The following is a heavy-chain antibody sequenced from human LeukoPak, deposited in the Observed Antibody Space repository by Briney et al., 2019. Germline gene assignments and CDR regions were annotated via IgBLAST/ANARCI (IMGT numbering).Heavy chain of an antibody. CDR3: AINLGEYVVACQGADY. D-gene: IGHD2-21*01. V-gene: IGHV1-18*01. CDR2: ISAYNGNT. Sequence: ASVKVSCKASGYTFTSYGISWVRQAPGQGLEWMGWISAYNGNTNYAQKLQGRVTMTTDTSTNTAYMELRSLRSNDTAVYYCAINLGEYVVACQGADYWGQGALVTVSS. CDR1: GYTFTSYG. J-gene: IGHJ4*02.